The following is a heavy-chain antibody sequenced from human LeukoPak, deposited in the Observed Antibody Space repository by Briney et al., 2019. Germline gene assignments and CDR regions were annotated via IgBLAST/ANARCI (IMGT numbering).Heavy chain of an antibody. V-gene: IGHV3-7*01. J-gene: IGHJ5*02. D-gene: IGHD2-15*01. CDR2: IKQDGSEK. CDR3: ARHIVVVVAATWFDP. Sequence: PGGSLRLSCAASGFTFSSYWMSWVRQAPGKGLEWVANIKQDGSEKYYVDSVKGRFTISRDNAKNSLYLQMNSLRAEDTAVYYCARHIVVVVAATWFDPWGQGTVVTVSS. CDR1: GFTFSSYW.